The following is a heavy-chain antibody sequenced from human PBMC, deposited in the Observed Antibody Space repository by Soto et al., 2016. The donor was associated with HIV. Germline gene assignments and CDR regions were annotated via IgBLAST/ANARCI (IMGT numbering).Heavy chain of an antibody. J-gene: IGHJ4*02. CDR2: IKSKTDGGTT. V-gene: IGHV3-15*01. CDR3: TTDALPTMVRGVMHY. CDR1: GFTFSNAW. D-gene: IGHD3-10*01. Sequence: EVQLVESGGGLVKPGGSLRLSCAASGFTFSNAWMSWVRQAPGKGLEWVGRIKSKTDGGTTDYAAPVKGRFTISRDDSKNTLYLQMNSLKTEDTAVYYCTTDALPTMVRGVMHYWGQGTLVTVSS.